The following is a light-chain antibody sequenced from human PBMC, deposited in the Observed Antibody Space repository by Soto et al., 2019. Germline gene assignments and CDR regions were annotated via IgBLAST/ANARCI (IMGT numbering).Light chain of an antibody. Sequence: QSVLTQPPSVSGAPGQRVTISCTGSSSNIGAGYDVHWYQQLPGTAPKLLIYGNSNRPSGVPDRFSGSKSGTSASLAITGLQAEDEADYYCQSYDSSPVVFDGGTKLTVL. J-gene: IGLJ2*01. CDR2: GNS. CDR1: SSNIGAGYD. CDR3: QSYDSSPVV. V-gene: IGLV1-40*01.